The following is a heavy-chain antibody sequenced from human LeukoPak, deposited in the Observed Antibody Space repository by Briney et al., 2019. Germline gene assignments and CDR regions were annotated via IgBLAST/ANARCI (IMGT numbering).Heavy chain of an antibody. D-gene: IGHD1-26*01. CDR2: INPNSGGT. J-gene: IGHJ4*02. V-gene: IGHV1-2*06. Sequence: ASVKVSCKASGYTFTGYYMHWVRQAPGQGLEWMGRINPNSGGTNYAQKFQGRVTMTRDTSISTAYMELSRLRSEDTAVYYCARDTSEGATFDYWGQGTLVTVSS. CDR1: GYTFTGYY. CDR3: ARDTSEGATFDY.